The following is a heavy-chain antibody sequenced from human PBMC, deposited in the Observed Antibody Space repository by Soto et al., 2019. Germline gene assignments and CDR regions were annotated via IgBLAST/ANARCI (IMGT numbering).Heavy chain of an antibody. D-gene: IGHD6-19*01. V-gene: IGHV4-59*08. J-gene: IGHJ4*02. Sequence: QVQLQESGPGLVKPSETLSLTCSDSGGSITSDYWTWIRQPPGKGLEWIGYISYRGRTTYNPSLKSRVTISADTSNNHFSLKLSSVTAADTALYYCARSGGNSGCAFWGQGTLVTVSS. CDR3: ARSGGNSGCAF. CDR1: GGSITSDY. CDR2: ISYRGRT.